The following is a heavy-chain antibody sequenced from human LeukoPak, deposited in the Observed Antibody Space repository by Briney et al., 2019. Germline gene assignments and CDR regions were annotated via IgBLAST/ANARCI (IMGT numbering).Heavy chain of an antibody. D-gene: IGHD3-9*01. Sequence: GESLKISCKASGYSFTTYWIGWVRQMPGKGLEWMGIIYPADSTAHYSPSFQGQVTISVDKSINTAYLQWSRLKASDTAMYYCARTDILTGYYFEYWGQGTLVTVSS. CDR1: GYSFTTYW. V-gene: IGHV5-51*01. J-gene: IGHJ4*02. CDR3: ARTDILTGYYFEY. CDR2: IYPADSTA.